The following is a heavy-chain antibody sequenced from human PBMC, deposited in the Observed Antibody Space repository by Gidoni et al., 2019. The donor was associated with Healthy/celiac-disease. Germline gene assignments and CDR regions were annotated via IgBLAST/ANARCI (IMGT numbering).Heavy chain of an antibody. D-gene: IGHD6-19*01. CDR3: ARAYSSGWYDAFDI. V-gene: IGHV3-33*01. J-gene: IGHJ3*02. CDR2: IWYDGSNK. Sequence: QVQLVESGGGVVQPGRSLRLPCAASGFTFSSYGMHWVRQAPGKGLEWVAVIWYDGSNKYYADSVKGRFTISRDNSKNTLYLQMNSLRAEDTAVYYCARAYSSGWYDAFDIWGQGTMVTVFS. CDR1: GFTFSSYG.